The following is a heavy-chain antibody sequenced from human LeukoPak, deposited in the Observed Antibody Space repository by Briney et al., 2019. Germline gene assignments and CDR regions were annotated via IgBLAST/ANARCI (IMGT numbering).Heavy chain of an antibody. J-gene: IGHJ5*02. D-gene: IGHD3-16*01. V-gene: IGHV5-51*01. CDR2: IYPGDSDT. CDR1: GYSFTSYW. Sequence: GESLKISCKGSGYSFTSYWIGWVRQMPGKGLEWMGIIYPGDSDTRYSPSFQGQVTISADKSISTAYLQWSGLKASDTAMYYCARLGTAGGFGYNWFDPWGQGTLVTVSS. CDR3: ARLGTAGGFGYNWFDP.